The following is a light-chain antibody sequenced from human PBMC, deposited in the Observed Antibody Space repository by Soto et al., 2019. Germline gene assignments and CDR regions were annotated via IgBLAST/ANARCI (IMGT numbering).Light chain of an antibody. J-gene: IGKJ1*01. CDR2: DAS. V-gene: IGKV1-5*01. CDR1: QSVGYW. CDR3: QQYYSSWT. Sequence: DIQMTQSPSTLSASVGDRVTITCRASQSVGYWLAWYQQKPGKAPTFLVYDASNLHSGAPARFSGSGSGSEFTRTISSLQPDDFGTYYCQQYYSSWTFGQGTKVEIK.